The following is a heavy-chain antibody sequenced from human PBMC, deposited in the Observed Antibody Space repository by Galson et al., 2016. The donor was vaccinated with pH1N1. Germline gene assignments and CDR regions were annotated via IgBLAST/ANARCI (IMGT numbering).Heavy chain of an antibody. Sequence: SLRLSCAASGFIFSAYTMNWVRQAPGKGPEWVSSISSTSRNIYYADSVKGRFTISRDNAKNSLYLQINNLRAEDTAVYYCAREPYFPPYFENWGPGTLVTVSA. D-gene: IGHD2-21*01. CDR3: AREPYFPPYFEN. J-gene: IGHJ4*02. CDR1: GFIFSAYT. V-gene: IGHV3-21*01. CDR2: ISSTSRNI.